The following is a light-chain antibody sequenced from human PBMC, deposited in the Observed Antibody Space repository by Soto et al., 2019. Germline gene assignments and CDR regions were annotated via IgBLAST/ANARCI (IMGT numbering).Light chain of an antibody. V-gene: IGLV1-44*01. CDR2: NDD. Sequence: QSVLTQPPSVSGTPGLRVSISCLGGISNIGKDTVNWSQQLPGTAPKLLMFNDDKRPSGVPDRFSGSRSGTSASLAISGLQSDDEAVYFCSTWDDSLNGWVFGGGTKLTVL. CDR3: STWDDSLNGWV. J-gene: IGLJ3*02. CDR1: ISNIGKDT.